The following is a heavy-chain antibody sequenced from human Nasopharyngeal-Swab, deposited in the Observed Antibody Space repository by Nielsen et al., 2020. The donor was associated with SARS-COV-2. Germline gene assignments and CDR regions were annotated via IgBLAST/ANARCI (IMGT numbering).Heavy chain of an antibody. D-gene: IGHD5-24*01. J-gene: IGHJ4*02. CDR3: ARVVWLQSHYYFDY. Sequence: WIRQPPGKGLEWIGSIYHSGSTYYNPSLKSRVTISVDTSKNQFSLKLSSVTAADTAVYYCARVVWLQSHYYFDYWGQGTPVTVSS. V-gene: IGHV4-38-2*02. CDR2: IYHSGST.